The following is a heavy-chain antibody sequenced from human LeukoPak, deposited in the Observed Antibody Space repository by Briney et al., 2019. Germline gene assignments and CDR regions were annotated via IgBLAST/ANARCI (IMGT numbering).Heavy chain of an antibody. D-gene: IGHD5-24*01. CDR2: ISSSGSTI. Sequence: PGGSLRLSCAASGFTFSDYYMSWIRQAPGKGLEWVSYISSSGSTIYYADSVKGRFTISRDNAKNSLYLQMNSLRAEDTAVYYWARGYLEMATVFEYWGQGTLVTVSS. CDR3: ARGYLEMATVFEY. V-gene: IGHV3-11*04. CDR1: GFTFSDYY. J-gene: IGHJ4*02.